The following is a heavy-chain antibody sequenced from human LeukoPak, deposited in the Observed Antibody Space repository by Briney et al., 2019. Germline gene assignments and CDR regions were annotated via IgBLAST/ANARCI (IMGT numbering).Heavy chain of an antibody. D-gene: IGHD7-27*01. J-gene: IGHJ5*02. CDR3: AHRPGDGSLAFDP. Sequence: SGPTLVEPTQTLTXTCTFSGFSLSTSDVAVGWIRQPPGKALEWLALIYWDDDRRYTPSLKNRLTITKDTSKNQVVLTLTNVDPVDTATYYCAHRPGDGSLAFDPWGQGTLVTVSS. V-gene: IGHV2-5*02. CDR2: IYWDDDR. CDR1: GFSLSTSDVA.